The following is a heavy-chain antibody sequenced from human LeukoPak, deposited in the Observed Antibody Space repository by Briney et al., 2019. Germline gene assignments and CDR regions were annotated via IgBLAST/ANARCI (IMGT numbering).Heavy chain of an antibody. CDR3: AKDRRYYYDSSGYCDY. D-gene: IGHD3-22*01. CDR1: GFTFSSYS. J-gene: IGHJ4*02. V-gene: IGHV3-21*04. Sequence: GGSLRLSCAASGFTFSSYSMNWVRQAPGKGLEWVSSISSSSSYIYYADSVKGRFTISRDNSKNTLYLQMNSLRAEDTAVYYCAKDRRYYYDSSGYCDYWGQGTLVTVSS. CDR2: ISSSSSYI.